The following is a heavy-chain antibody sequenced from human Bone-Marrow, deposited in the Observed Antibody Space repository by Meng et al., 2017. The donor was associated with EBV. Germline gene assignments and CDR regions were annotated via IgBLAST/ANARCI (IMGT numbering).Heavy chain of an antibody. CDR2: FYSATTT. D-gene: IGHD4-17*01. J-gene: IGHJ4*02. Sequence: QLQLQESGPGRVKPSGTLSLIRNVSGGSITTPNYYWGWIRQPPGKGLEWIGTFYSATTTFYNPSLRSRLIISVDTSKNQFSLRLTSVTAADTAVYYCVRGYDYGDYVDYWGQGTLVTVSS. CDR1: GGSITTPNYY. V-gene: IGHV4-39*07. CDR3: VRGYDYGDYVDY.